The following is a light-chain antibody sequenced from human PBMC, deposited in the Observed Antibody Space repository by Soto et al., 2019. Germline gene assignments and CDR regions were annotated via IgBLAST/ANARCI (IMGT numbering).Light chain of an antibody. CDR2: SGY. Sequence: FVVTQSPDTLSLSPGETATLSCRASQSVSSSVAWYQHKPGQSPRLVVYSGYKRSPGIPARFSGSGSGTDFTLTISRLEPEDFAVYYCQQYGSSPITFGQGTLLEIK. CDR1: QSVSSS. CDR3: QQYGSSPIT. J-gene: IGKJ5*01. V-gene: IGKV3-20*01.